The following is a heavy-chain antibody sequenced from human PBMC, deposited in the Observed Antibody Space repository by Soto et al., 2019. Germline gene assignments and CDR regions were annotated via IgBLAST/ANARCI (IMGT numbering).Heavy chain of an antibody. V-gene: IGHV1-69*08. CDR1: GGTFSSYT. CDR2: IITILGIA. J-gene: IGHJ4*02. CDR3: ARDGFSGYDWGADH. Sequence: QVQLVQSGAEVKKPGSSVKVSCKASGGTFSSYTISWVRQAPGQGLEWMGRIITILGIANYAQKSQGRVTITAAKCTSAADTELSSLRSDDTPVHYGARDGFSGYDWGADHWGQGSLVTVSS. D-gene: IGHD5-12*01.